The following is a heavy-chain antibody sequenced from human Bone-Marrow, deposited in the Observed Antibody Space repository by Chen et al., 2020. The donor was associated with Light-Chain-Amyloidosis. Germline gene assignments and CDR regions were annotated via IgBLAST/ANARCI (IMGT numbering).Heavy chain of an antibody. Sequence: EVQMVESGGGLVQQGGSLRLSCAAPGYTYSSYAMSWVRQAPGKGLEWVSRISNSGDTTHYADSVKGRFTISRDNSKNTLYLQMNSLRGEDTAVYYCAKGRGDSSIFDPWGQGTLVTVSS. J-gene: IGHJ5*02. CDR2: ISNSGDTT. CDR3: AKGRGDSSIFDP. D-gene: IGHD6-13*01. V-gene: IGHV3-23*04. CDR1: GYTYSSYA.